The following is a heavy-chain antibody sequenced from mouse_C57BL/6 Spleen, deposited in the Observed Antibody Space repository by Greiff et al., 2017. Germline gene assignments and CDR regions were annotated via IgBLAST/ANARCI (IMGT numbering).Heavy chain of an antibody. D-gene: IGHD3-2*02. V-gene: IGHV10-1*01. CDR2: IRSKSNNYAT. J-gene: IGHJ4*01. CDR3: VSGGAQATYYYAMDY. CDR1: GFSFNTYA. Sequence: DVQLQESGGGLVQPKGSLKLSCAASGFSFNTYAMNWVRQAPGKGLEWVARIRSKSNNYATYYADSVKDRFTISRDDSESMLYLQMNNLKTEDTAMYYCVSGGAQATYYYAMDYWGQGTSVTVSS.